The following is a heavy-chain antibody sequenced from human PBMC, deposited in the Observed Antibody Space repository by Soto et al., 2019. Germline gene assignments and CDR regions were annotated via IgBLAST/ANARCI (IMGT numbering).Heavy chain of an antibody. Sequence: QVQLVESGGGEVQPGRSLRLSCEASGFTFSSYGMHWVRQAPGKGLEWVAAIQYDGSKTYFADSVKGRFTISRDNSKNTLNLQMNSLRVEDTAVYYCARDFCSSPTCLDCWGQGTLVTVSS. V-gene: IGHV3-33*01. CDR1: GFTFSSYG. D-gene: IGHD2-2*01. J-gene: IGHJ4*02. CDR2: IQYDGSKT. CDR3: ARDFCSSPTCLDC.